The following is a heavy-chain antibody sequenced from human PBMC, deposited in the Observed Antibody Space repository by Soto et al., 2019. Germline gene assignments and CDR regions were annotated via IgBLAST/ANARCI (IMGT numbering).Heavy chain of an antibody. CDR1: GVSFSGYY. CDR3: ERGDPRYYYERRGYY. D-gene: IGHD3-22*01. V-gene: IGHV4-34*01. CDR2: INHSGST. J-gene: IGHJ6*01. Sequence: PSETLWLTCAVYGVSFSGYYWSWIRQPPWKGLEWIGEINHSGSTNYNPSLKSRVTISVDTSKNQFSLKLSSVTAEDTAVYYCERGDPRYYYERRGYY.